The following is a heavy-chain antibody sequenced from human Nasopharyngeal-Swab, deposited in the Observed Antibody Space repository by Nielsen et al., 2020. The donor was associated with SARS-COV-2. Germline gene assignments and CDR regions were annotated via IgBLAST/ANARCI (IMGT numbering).Heavy chain of an antibody. CDR2: ISYDGSNK. CDR3: GASSRAFDI. Sequence: GSPLKISCAASGFTFSSYAMHWVRQAPGKGLEWVAVISYDGSNKYYADSVKGRFTISRDNSKNTLYLQMNSLRAEDTAVYYCGASSRAFDIWGQGTMVTVSS. J-gene: IGHJ3*02. CDR1: GFTFSSYA. V-gene: IGHV3-30-3*01. D-gene: IGHD6-13*01.